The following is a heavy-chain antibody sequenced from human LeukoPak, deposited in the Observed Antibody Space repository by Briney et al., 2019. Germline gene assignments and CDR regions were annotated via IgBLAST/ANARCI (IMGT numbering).Heavy chain of an antibody. CDR1: GFTFSSYG. Sequence: GGSLRLSCAASGFTFSSYGMHWVRQAPGKGLEWVAFIRYDGSNKYYADSVKGRFTISRDNSKNTLYLQMNSLRAEDTAVYYCARDRGVVISFFYYYYMDVWGKGTTVTVSS. CDR2: IRYDGSNK. CDR3: ARDRGVVISFFYYYYMDV. D-gene: IGHD3-3*01. J-gene: IGHJ6*03. V-gene: IGHV3-30*02.